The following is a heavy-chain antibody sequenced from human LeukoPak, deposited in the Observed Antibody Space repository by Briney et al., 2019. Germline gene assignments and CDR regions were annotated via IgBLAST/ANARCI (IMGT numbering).Heavy chain of an antibody. V-gene: IGHV5-51*01. CDR3: ARHGIGGCSGGRCFTSFFYNGLDV. CDR1: GYSFADYW. Sequence: GESLKISCKAFGYSFADYWIAWVRLVPGKGPEWMGMIFPGESRTTYSPSFQGQVTISADNSISTSYLQWSSLKASDTAMYFCARHGIGGCSGGRCFTSFFYNGLDVWGQGSTVTVSS. J-gene: IGHJ6*02. CDR2: IFPGESRT. D-gene: IGHD2-15*01.